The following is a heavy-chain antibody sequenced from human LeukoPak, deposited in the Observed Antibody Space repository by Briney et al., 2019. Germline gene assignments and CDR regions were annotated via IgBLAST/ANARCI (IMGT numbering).Heavy chain of an antibody. CDR1: GFTFHDWG. CDR2: INWSGGTT. V-gene: IGHV3-20*04. CDR3: ARSGRLGELSSYYFDY. Sequence: GGSLRLSCSASGFTFHDWGINWVRQAPGKGLEWVSGINWSGGTTDCAAPVKGRFTISRDNAKNSVFLQMNSLRVEDTAFYYCARSGRLGELSSYYFDYWGQGTLVTVSS. J-gene: IGHJ4*02. D-gene: IGHD3-16*02.